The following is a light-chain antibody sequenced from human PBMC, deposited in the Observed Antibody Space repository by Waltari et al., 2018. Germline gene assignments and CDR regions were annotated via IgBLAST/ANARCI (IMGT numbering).Light chain of an antibody. CDR3: QSFDTSLSGGVV. CDR1: STNIGAGHD. J-gene: IGLJ2*01. Sequence: QSVLTQPPSVSGAPGQRVTISCTGSSTNIGAGHDVHWYQDFPGAAPKLLIYGNNNRPSGVPDRFAGSKSGTSASLAITGLQAEDEAHYYCQSFDTSLSGGVVFGGGTKVTVL. CDR2: GNN. V-gene: IGLV1-40*01.